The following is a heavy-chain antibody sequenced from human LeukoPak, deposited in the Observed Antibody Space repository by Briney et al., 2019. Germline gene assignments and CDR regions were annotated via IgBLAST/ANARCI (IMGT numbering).Heavy chain of an antibody. CDR1: GGSFSGYY. CDR2: ISSSSSYI. V-gene: IGHV3-21*01. J-gene: IGHJ4*02. D-gene: IGHD6-19*01. CDR3: AGGYSSGWPDY. Sequence: ETLSLTCAVYGGSFSGYYWNWVRQAPGKGLEWVSSISSSSSYIYYADSVKGRFTISRDNAKNSLYLQMNSLRAEDTAVYYCAGGYSSGWPDYWGQGTLVTVSS.